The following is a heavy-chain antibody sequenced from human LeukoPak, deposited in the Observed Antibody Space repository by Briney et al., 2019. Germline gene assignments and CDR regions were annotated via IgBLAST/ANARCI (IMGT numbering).Heavy chain of an antibody. V-gene: IGHV3-11*01. Sequence: GGSLRLSCAASGFTSSDYYMSWIRQAPGKGLEWVSYISSSGTTIYYADSVKGRFTISRDNAKDSLFLQMNSLRADDTAIYYCARVISGTYGLDYWGQGTLVTVSS. CDR2: ISSSGTTI. CDR1: GFTSSDYY. CDR3: ARVISGTYGLDY. D-gene: IGHD3-10*01. J-gene: IGHJ4*02.